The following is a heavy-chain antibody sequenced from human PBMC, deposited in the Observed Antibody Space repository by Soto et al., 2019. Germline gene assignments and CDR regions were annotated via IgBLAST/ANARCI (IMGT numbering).Heavy chain of an antibody. CDR1: GGTFSSYA. V-gene: IGHV1-69*13. CDR2: IIPIFGTA. CDR3: ARPIVGASNFDY. J-gene: IGHJ4*02. Sequence: SVKVSFKASGGTFSSYAISWVRQAPGQGLEWMGGIIPIFGTANYAQKFQGRVTITADESTSTAYMELSSLRSEDTAVYYCARPIVGASNFDYWGQGTLVTVSS. D-gene: IGHD1-26*01.